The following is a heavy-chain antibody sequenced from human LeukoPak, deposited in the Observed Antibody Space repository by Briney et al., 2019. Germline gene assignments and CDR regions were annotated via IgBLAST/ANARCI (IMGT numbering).Heavy chain of an antibody. J-gene: IGHJ5*02. Sequence: ASVTVSCKASGYTFTDYFVQWFRQVPGQGLQWMALINPNTGGTSYAQKLQGRVTVTRDTSITTTYMELNRLTYDDTAVYFCSREASCGSTSCHQDLWGQGTLVTVSP. CDR3: SREASCGSTSCHQDL. CDR2: INPNTGGT. V-gene: IGHV1-2*02. D-gene: IGHD2-2*01. CDR1: GYTFTDYF.